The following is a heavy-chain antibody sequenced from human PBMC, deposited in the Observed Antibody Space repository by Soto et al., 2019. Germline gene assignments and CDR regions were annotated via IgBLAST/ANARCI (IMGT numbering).Heavy chain of an antibody. Sequence: PPETLSLTCTVSVDSITTYYWSWIRQPAGKGLEWIGRIDASGNTNYNPSLSSRVTMSIDTSKKQFSLKLTSVTAADTAIYYCARYSNNWFQTEGMDVWGQGTTVTVSS. V-gene: IGHV4-4*07. CDR2: IDASGNT. J-gene: IGHJ6*02. CDR3: ARYSNNWFQTEGMDV. D-gene: IGHD6-13*01. CDR1: VDSITTYY.